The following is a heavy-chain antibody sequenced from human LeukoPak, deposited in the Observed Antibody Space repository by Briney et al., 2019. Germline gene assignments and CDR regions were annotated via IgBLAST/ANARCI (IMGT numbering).Heavy chain of an antibody. D-gene: IGHD4-23*01. CDR2: IFPGDSDT. CDR1: GYSFNAYW. J-gene: IGHJ4*02. V-gene: IGHV5-51*01. Sequence: GESLKISCKGSGYSFNAYWLAWVRQMPGKGLEWMGIIFPGDSDTRYSPSFQGQVTITADKSTSTAYLQWDTLRASDTAISHCARAGFGGNSGQFDFWGQGTLVTVSS. CDR3: ARAGFGGNSGQFDF.